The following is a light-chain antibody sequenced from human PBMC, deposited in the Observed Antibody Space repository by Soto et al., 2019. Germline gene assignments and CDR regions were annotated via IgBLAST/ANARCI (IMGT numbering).Light chain of an antibody. V-gene: IGKV4-1*01. CDR1: QPVLSSSNNKNS. CDR2: WAS. CDR3: QQYSSPPLT. Sequence: IVLTQSPDSLAVSLGERATLNCKSSQPVLSSSNNKNSLAWYQQKPGQAPTLLITWASTRASGVPARFIGSGSGTDFTPTISSLQAEDAAVYYCQQYSSPPLTFGGGTKVEIK. J-gene: IGKJ4*01.